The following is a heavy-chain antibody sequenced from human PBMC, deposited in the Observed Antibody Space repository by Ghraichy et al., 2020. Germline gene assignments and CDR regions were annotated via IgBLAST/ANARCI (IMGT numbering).Heavy chain of an antibody. Sequence: SETLSLTCTVSGGSISSSTYYWGWIRQPPGKGLECIGTIYYNGSTYYNPSLKSRVTISVDTSKNQFSLKLSSVTVADTAVFYCARAMRTGDFGRGWFDPWGQGTLVTVSS. D-gene: IGHD2-21*02. CDR3: ARAMRTGDFGRGWFDP. J-gene: IGHJ5*02. V-gene: IGHV4-39*01. CDR2: IYYNGST. CDR1: GGSISSSTYY.